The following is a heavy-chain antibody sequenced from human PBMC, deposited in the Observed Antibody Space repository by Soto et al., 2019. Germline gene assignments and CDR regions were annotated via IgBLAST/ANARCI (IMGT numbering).Heavy chain of an antibody. CDR1: GFTFDDYG. CDR3: AKPQYYFDY. D-gene: IGHD4-4*01. CDR2: INWNGDST. J-gene: IGHJ4*02. Sequence: GGSLRLSCVASGFTFDDYGMSWVRLAPGKGLEWVSRINWNGDSTGYSDSVKGRFTISRDNAKNSLSLQMNSLRAEDTAVYYCAKPQYYFDYWGQGTLVTVSS. V-gene: IGHV3-20*04.